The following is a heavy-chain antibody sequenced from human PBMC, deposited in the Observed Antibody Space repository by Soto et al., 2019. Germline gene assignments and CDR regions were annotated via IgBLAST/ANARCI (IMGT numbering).Heavy chain of an antibody. CDR2: ISGSGGST. J-gene: IGHJ4*02. Sequence: GGSLRLSCAASGFTFSSYAMSWVRQAPGKGLEWVSAISGSGGSTYYADSVKGRFTISRDNSKNTLYLQMNSLRAEDTAVYYCAKAPEKILTGYYIDYWGQGTLVTVSS. D-gene: IGHD3-9*01. V-gene: IGHV3-23*01. CDR1: GFTFSSYA. CDR3: AKAPEKILTGYYIDY.